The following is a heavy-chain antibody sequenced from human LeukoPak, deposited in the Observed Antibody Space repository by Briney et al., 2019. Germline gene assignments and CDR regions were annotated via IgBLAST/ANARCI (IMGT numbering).Heavy chain of an antibody. CDR3: ARGLRSTAMVAYYFDY. J-gene: IGHJ4*02. V-gene: IGHV4-34*01. Sequence: SETLSLTCAVYGGSFSGYYWSWIRQPPGKGLEWIGEINHSGSTNYNPSLKSRVTISVDTSKNQFSLKLSSVTAADTAVYYCARGLRSTAMVAYYFDYWGQGTLVTVSS. D-gene: IGHD5-18*01. CDR2: INHSGST. CDR1: GGSFSGYY.